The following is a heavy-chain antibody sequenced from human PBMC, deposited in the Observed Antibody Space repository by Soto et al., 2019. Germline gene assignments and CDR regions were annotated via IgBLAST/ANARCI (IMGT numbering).Heavy chain of an antibody. CDR2: ITSSGAA. Sequence: DVQLLESGGDLAQPGGSLRLSCEASGFTFNNYAIAWVRHAPGKGLEWVSGITSSGAAYYADSVKGRFTISRDNSKNTLYLQMTSLRAEDTAVYYCVKGESSVSARDFDPWGQGTLVTVSS. V-gene: IGHV3-23*01. D-gene: IGHD3-22*01. J-gene: IGHJ5*02. CDR1: GFTFNNYA. CDR3: VKGESSVSARDFDP.